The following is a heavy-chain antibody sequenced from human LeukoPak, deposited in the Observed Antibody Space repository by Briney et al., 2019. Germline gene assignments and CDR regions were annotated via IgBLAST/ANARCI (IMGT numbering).Heavy chain of an antibody. CDR3: ARHTFYYYDSSGYYERPSDY. CDR2: IYYSGST. CDR1: GGSISSSSYY. J-gene: IGHJ4*02. D-gene: IGHD3-22*01. Sequence: SETLSLTCTVSGGSISSSSYYRGWIRQPPGKGLEWIGSIYYSGSTYHNPSLKSRVTISVDMSKDQFSLKLSSVTAADTAVYYCARHTFYYYDSSGYYERPSDYWGQGTLVTVSS. V-gene: IGHV4-39*01.